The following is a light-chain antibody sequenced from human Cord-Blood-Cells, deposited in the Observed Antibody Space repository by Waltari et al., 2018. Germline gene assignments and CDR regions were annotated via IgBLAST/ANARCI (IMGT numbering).Light chain of an antibody. J-gene: IGKJ5*01. CDR2: DAS. V-gene: IGKV3-11*01. CDR3: QQRSNWPIT. Sequence: EIVLTQSPATLSLSPGERATLPCRASQSVSRYLAWYQQKPGQAPRLLNYDASNRAPGIPAGLSGSGSGKDFTLTITRLEPEDFGVYYRQQRSNWPITFGQGTRLGIK. CDR1: QSVSRY.